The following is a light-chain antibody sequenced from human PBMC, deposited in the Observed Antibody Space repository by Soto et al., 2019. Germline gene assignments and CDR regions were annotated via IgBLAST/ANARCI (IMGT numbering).Light chain of an antibody. Sequence: QSVRTQPASVSGSPGQSITISCTGTSSDVGGYNYVSWYQQHPGRAPKLIIYDVTNRPSGISNRFSGSKSGNTASLTISGFQTEDEADYYCISFTSRHIYVFGTGTKVTVL. CDR2: DVT. CDR1: SSDVGGYNY. J-gene: IGLJ1*01. CDR3: ISFTSRHIYV. V-gene: IGLV2-14*03.